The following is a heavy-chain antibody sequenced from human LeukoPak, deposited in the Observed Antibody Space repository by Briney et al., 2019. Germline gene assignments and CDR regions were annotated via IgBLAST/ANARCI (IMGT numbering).Heavy chain of an antibody. J-gene: IGHJ5*02. CDR2: IYYSGST. Sequence: PSQTLSLTCTVSGGSISSGDYYWSWIRQPPGKGLEWIGYIYYSGSTYYNPSLKSRVTISVNTSKNQFSLKLSSVTAADTAVYYCARQIRNYYDSSGYSHGGWFDPWGQGTPVTVSS. CDR3: ARQIRNYYDSSGYSHGGWFDP. D-gene: IGHD3-22*01. V-gene: IGHV4-30-4*08. CDR1: GGSISSGDYY.